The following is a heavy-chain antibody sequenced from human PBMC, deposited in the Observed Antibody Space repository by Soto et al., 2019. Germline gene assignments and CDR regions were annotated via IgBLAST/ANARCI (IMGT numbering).Heavy chain of an antibody. J-gene: IGHJ6*02. Sequence: QVQLVQSGAEVKKPGASVKVSCKASGYTFTSYGISWVRQAPGQGLEWMGWISAYNGNTNYAQKLQGRVTMTTDTSTSTAYMELRSLRSDDTAVYYCARWQFVLVPAATRGAYYGMDVWGQGTTVTVSS. CDR3: ARWQFVLVPAATRGAYYGMDV. D-gene: IGHD2-2*01. CDR2: ISAYNGNT. V-gene: IGHV1-18*01. CDR1: GYTFTSYG.